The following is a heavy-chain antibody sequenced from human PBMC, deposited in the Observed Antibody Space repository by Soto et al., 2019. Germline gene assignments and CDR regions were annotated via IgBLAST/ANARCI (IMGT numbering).Heavy chain of an antibody. Sequence: PSETLSLTCTVSGGSISSGGYYWSWIRQHPGKGLEWIGYIYYSGSTYYNPSLKSRVTISVDTSKNQFSLKLSSVTAADTAVYYCARDKGYCSGGSCYWAYYFDYWGQGTLVTVS. V-gene: IGHV4-31*03. J-gene: IGHJ4*02. D-gene: IGHD2-15*01. CDR2: IYYSGST. CDR1: GGSISSGGYY. CDR3: ARDKGYCSGGSCYWAYYFDY.